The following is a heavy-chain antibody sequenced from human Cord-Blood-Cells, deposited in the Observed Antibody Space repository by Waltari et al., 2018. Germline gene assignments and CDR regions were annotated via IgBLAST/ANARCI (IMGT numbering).Heavy chain of an antibody. V-gene: IGHV1-58*01. CDR3: AAKFLKVVYAGEAYGDYGY. CDR1: GFTFTSSA. D-gene: IGHD2-8*02. J-gene: IGHJ4*02. Sequence: QMQLVQSGPEVKKPGTSVKVSCKASGFTFTSSAVQWVRQARGQRLEGIGWMGVRRGNTNYAQKFQERVTITRDMSTSTAYMELSSLRSEDTAVYYCAAKFLKVVYAGEAYGDYGYWGQGTLVTVSS. CDR2: MGVRRGNT.